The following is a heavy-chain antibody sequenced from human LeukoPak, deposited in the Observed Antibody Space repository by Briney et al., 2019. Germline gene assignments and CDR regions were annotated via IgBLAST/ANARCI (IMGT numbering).Heavy chain of an antibody. Sequence: SETVSLTCAVYGGSLSGCYWTWTRQSPGKGLEWIGEINHSGTTNYNPSLGSRVTMSVDTSKSQFSLKLSSVTAADTAVYFCARRTGRAGRFDYWAQGTPVTVSS. CDR2: INHSGTT. J-gene: IGHJ4*02. CDR1: GGSLSGCY. V-gene: IGHV4-34*01. CDR3: ARRTGRAGRFDY. D-gene: IGHD1-14*01.